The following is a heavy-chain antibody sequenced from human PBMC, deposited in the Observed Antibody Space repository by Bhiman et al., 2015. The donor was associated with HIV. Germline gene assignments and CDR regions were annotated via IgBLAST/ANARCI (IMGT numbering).Heavy chain of an antibody. CDR2: ISSSGSTI. CDR1: GFTFSSYE. CDR3: AREGGVLWFGELYYYYGMDV. D-gene: IGHD3-10*01. V-gene: IGHV3-48*03. Sequence: EVQLVESGGGLVQPGGSLRLSCAASGFTFSSYEMNWVRQAPGKGLEWVSYISSSGSTIYYADSVKGRFTISRDNAKNSLYLQMNSLRAEDTAVYYCAREGGVLWFGELYYYYGMDVWGQGTTVTVSS. J-gene: IGHJ6*02.